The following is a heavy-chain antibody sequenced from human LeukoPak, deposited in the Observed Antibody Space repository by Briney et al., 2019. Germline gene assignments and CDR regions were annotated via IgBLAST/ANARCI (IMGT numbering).Heavy chain of an antibody. CDR2: ISSSGSTI. CDR1: GFTFSDYY. Sequence: GGSLRLSCAASGFTFSDYYMSWIRQAPGKGLEWVSYISSSGSTIYYADSVKGRFTISRDNAKNSLYLQMNSLRAEDTAVYYCARAYGDSSSWYTEYYFDYWGQGTLVTVSS. J-gene: IGHJ4*02. V-gene: IGHV3-11*04. D-gene: IGHD6-13*01. CDR3: ARAYGDSSSWYTEYYFDY.